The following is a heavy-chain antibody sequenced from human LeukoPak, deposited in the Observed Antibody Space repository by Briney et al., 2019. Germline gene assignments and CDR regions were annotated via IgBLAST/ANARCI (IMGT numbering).Heavy chain of an antibody. Sequence: ASVKVSCKASGYTFTSYYMHWVRQAPGQGLDWMGIINPSGGSTSYAQKFQGRVTMTRDMSTSTVYMELSSLRSEDTAVYYCATQGGSPNWFDPWGQGTLVTVSS. CDR1: GYTFTSYY. J-gene: IGHJ5*02. V-gene: IGHV1-46*01. D-gene: IGHD2-15*01. CDR2: INPSGGST. CDR3: ATQGGSPNWFDP.